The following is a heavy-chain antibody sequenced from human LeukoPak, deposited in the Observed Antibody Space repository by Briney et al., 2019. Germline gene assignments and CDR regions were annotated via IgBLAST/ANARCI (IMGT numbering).Heavy chain of an antibody. D-gene: IGHD3-3*01. J-gene: IGHJ4*02. Sequence: TGGSLRLSCAASGFTFSNYAMSWVRQAPGKGLEWVSAISGSGGSTYYADSVKGRFTISRDNSKNTLYLQMNSLRAEDTAVYYCAKDKYLEYDFWSGSFDYWGQGTLVTVSS. CDR1: GFTFSNYA. CDR2: ISGSGGST. V-gene: IGHV3-23*01. CDR3: AKDKYLEYDFWSGSFDY.